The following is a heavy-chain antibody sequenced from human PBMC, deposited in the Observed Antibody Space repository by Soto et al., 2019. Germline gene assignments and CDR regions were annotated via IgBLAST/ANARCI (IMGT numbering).Heavy chain of an antibody. Sequence: QVQLVQSGAEVKKPGSSVKVSCKASGGTFSSYAISWVRQAPGQVLEWMGGIIPIFGTANYAQKFQGRVTITADKSTSTAYMELSSLRSEETAVYYCARPTTVRGALWFDPWGQGTLVTVSS. V-gene: IGHV1-69*06. D-gene: IGHD4-4*01. J-gene: IGHJ5*02. CDR2: IIPIFGTA. CDR1: GGTFSSYA. CDR3: ARPTTVRGALWFDP.